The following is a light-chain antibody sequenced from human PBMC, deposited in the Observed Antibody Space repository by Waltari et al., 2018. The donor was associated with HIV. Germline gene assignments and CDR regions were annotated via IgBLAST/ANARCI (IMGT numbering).Light chain of an antibody. V-gene: IGKV3-20*01. CDR3: QQYGSSPPST. CDR2: GAS. CDR1: QSVSSRY. J-gene: IGKJ5*01. Sequence: EIVLTQSPGTLSLSPGERATLSCRASQSVSSRYLAWYHQKPGQAPRLLMYGASNRATGIPDRFSGSGSGTDFTLTISTLEPEDFAVYYCQQYGSSPPSTFGQGTRLDFK.